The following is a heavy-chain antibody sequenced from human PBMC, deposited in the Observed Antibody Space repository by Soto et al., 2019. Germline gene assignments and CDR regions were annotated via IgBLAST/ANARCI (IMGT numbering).Heavy chain of an antibody. CDR3: ARLDIVATITSWVNDY. D-gene: IGHD5-12*01. CDR1: GYSFTSYW. Sequence: GESLKISCKGSGYSFTSYWIGWVRQMPGKGLEWMGIIYPGDSDTRYSPSFQGQVTISADKSISTAYLQLSSLKASDTAIYYCARLDIVATITSWVNDYWGQGTLVTVSS. CDR2: IYPGDSDT. J-gene: IGHJ4*02. V-gene: IGHV5-51*01.